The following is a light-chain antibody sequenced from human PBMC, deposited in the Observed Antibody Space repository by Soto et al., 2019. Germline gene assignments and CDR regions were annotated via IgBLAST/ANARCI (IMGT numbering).Light chain of an antibody. Sequence: ESVLTQSPATLSLSPGERATLSCRASQSVSSDLAWYQQKPGQAPRLLIYDASNRATGIPARFSGSGSGTDFTLTISSLEPEDFAVYYCQQRSNWPALTFGGGTQVEIK. CDR3: QQRSNWPALT. J-gene: IGKJ4*01. V-gene: IGKV3-11*01. CDR2: DAS. CDR1: QSVSSD.